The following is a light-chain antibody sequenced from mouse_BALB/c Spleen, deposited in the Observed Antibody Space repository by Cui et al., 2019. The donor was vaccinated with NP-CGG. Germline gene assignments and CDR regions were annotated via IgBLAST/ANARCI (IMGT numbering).Light chain of an antibody. CDR2: GTN. CDR3: ALWYSNHWV. Sequence: GVVTQASAPTTSPGETVTLPCRSSTGPVTTSNYANWVQEKPDHLFTGLIGGTNNRAPGVPARFSGSLIGDKAALTITGAQTEDEAIYFCALWYSNHWVFGGGTKLTVL. J-gene: IGLJ1*01. CDR1: TGPVTTSNY. V-gene: IGLV1*01.